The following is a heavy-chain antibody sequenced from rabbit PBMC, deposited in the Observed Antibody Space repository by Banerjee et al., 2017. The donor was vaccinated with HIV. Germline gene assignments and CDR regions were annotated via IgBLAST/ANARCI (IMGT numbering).Heavy chain of an antibody. V-gene: IGHV1S45*01. CDR1: GFSFSSSYY. D-gene: IGHD4-1*01. J-gene: IGHJ4*01. CDR2: IYTGSSGST. CDR3: ARDLAGVIGWNFNL. Sequence: QEQLEESGGDLVKPGASLTLTCTASGFSFSSSYYMCWVRQAPGKGLEWIACIYTGSSGSTYYASWAKGRFTGSKTSSTTVTLQMTSLTAADTATYLCARDLAGVIGWNFNLWGPGTLVTVS.